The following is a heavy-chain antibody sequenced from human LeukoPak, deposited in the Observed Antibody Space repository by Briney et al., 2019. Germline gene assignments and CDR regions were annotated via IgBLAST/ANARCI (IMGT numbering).Heavy chain of an antibody. CDR2: IKQDGSEK. CDR3: AKGDYYYSSGYYSHDFDY. Sequence: GGSLRLSCAASGFTFSDYWMSWVRQAPGKGLEWVANIKQDGSEKYYADSVKGRFTISRDNSKNTLYLQMNSLRAEDTAVYYCAKGDYYYSSGYYSHDFDYWGQGTLVTVSS. CDR1: GFTFSDYW. D-gene: IGHD3-22*01. V-gene: IGHV3-7*02. J-gene: IGHJ4*02.